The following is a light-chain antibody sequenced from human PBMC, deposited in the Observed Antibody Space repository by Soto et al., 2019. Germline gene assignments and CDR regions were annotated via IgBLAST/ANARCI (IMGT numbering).Light chain of an antibody. CDR1: SSDVGAYNY. CDR2: EVN. J-gene: IGLJ3*02. Sequence: QSALTQPPSASGSPGQSVTISCTGTSSDVGAYNYVSWYQQHPGKAPKLMIYEVNKRPSGVPDRFSGSKSGNTASLTVSGLQAADEADYYCSSYAGSNNFGVFGGGTKLTVL. V-gene: IGLV2-8*01. CDR3: SSYAGSNNFGV.